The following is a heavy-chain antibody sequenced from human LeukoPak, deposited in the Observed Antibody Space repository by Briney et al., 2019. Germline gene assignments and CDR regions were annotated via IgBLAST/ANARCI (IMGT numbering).Heavy chain of an antibody. CDR2: IRYDGSNK. CDR1: GFTFSSYG. CDR3: AKDLWSGYFRFDY. Sequence: GGSLTLSCAASGFTFSSYGMHWVRQAPGKGLEWVAFIRYDGSNKYYADSVKGRFTISRDNSKNTLYLQMNSLRAEDTAVYYCAKDLWSGYFRFDYWGQGTLVTVSS. J-gene: IGHJ4*02. D-gene: IGHD3-3*01. V-gene: IGHV3-30*02.